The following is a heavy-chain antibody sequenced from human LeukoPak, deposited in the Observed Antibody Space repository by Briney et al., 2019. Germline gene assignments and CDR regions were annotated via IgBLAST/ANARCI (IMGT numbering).Heavy chain of an antibody. Sequence: SETLSLTCTVSGGSIGGYYWSWIRQPAGRGLEWIGRIYNSENIDYNPSLKSRVTMSVDTSKNQFSLKLSSVTAADTAVYYCARGPYTSGWFSFDYWGQGTLVTVSS. CDR1: GGSIGGYY. CDR3: ARGPYTSGWFSFDY. CDR2: IYNSENI. D-gene: IGHD6-19*01. J-gene: IGHJ4*02. V-gene: IGHV4-4*07.